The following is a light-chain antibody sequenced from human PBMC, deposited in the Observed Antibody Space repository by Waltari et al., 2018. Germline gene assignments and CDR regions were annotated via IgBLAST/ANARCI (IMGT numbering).Light chain of an antibody. J-gene: IGKJ4*01. CDR1: QSVGNK. V-gene: IGKV3-15*01. Sequence: EIEMTQSPATLSVSPGERATVSCRASQSVGNKLAWYQQKPGQAPRLLFYDASTRATGIPVRFSGSGSGTEFTLTISSLQSEDFAVYYCQQSNNWPYTFGGGTKVEIK. CDR2: DAS. CDR3: QQSNNWPYT.